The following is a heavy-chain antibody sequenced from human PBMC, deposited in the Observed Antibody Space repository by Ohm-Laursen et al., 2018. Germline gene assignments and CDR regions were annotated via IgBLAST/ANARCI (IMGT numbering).Heavy chain of an antibody. CDR2: ISSSGSTI. CDR1: GFTFSSYE. CDR3: ARDTGYSMDV. D-gene: IGHD1-14*01. Sequence: SLRLSCSASGFTFSSYEMNWVRQAPGKGLEWVSYISSSGSTIYYADSVKGRFTISRDNAKNSLYLQMNSLRAEDTAVYYCARDTGYSMDVWGQGTTVTVSS. J-gene: IGHJ6*02. V-gene: IGHV3-48*03.